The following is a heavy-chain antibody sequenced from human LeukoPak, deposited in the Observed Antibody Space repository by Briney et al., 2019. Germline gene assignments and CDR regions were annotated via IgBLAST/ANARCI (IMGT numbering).Heavy chain of an antibody. J-gene: IGHJ4*02. CDR2: INHSGST. CDR1: GGSFSGYY. D-gene: IGHD3-22*01. Sequence: SETLSLTCAVYGGSFSGYYWSWIRQPPGKGLEWIEEINHSGSTNYNPSLKSRVTISVDTSKNQFSLKLSSVTAADTAVYYCARNYYDSSGPFDYWGQGTLVTVSS. V-gene: IGHV4-34*01. CDR3: ARNYYDSSGPFDY.